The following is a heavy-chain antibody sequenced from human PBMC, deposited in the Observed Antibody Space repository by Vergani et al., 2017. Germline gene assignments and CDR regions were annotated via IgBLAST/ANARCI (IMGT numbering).Heavy chain of an antibody. J-gene: IGHJ5*02. CDR1: GGXFSSYA. Sequence: QVQLVQSGAEVKKPGSSVKVSCKASGGXFSSYAISWVRQAPGQGLEWMGRIIPILGIENYAQKFQGRVTITADKAKSTAYMELXSLRSEDTAVYYCARERYYDSSGYYYGTHMSWFDPWGQGTLVTVSS. CDR3: ARERYYDSSGYYYGTHMSWFDP. V-gene: IGHV1-69*04. CDR2: IIPILGIE. D-gene: IGHD3-22*01.